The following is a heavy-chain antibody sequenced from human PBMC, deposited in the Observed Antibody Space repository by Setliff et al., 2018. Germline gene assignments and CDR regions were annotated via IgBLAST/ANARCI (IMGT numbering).Heavy chain of an antibody. CDR3: VREGVDTRSSTDYRYYMDV. CDR1: GDTFRSYG. V-gene: IGHV1-69*05. CDR2: TIPMFGST. J-gene: IGHJ6*03. Sequence: SVKVSCKASGDTFRSYGISWVRQAPGQGLEWVGGTIPMFGSTTYAQKFQGRVTIITDESTTTAYMELSSLGSEDTAVYYCVREGVDTRSSTDYRYYMDVWGKGTTVTV. D-gene: IGHD5-18*01.